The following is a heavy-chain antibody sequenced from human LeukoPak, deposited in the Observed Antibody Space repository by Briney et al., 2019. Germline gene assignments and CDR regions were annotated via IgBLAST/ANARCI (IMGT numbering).Heavy chain of an antibody. CDR1: GGAFSSYA. Sequence: SVKVSCKASGGAFSSYAISWVRQAPGQGLEWMGGIIPIFGTANYAQKFQCRVTITADESTSTAYMELSSLRSEDTAVYYCARDPHSYSSSWYFDYWGQGTLVTVSS. J-gene: IGHJ4*02. D-gene: IGHD6-13*01. V-gene: IGHV1-69*13. CDR3: ARDPHSYSSSWYFDY. CDR2: IIPIFGTA.